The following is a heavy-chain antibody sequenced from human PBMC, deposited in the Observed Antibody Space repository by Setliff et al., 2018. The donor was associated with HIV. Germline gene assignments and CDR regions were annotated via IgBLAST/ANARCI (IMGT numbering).Heavy chain of an antibody. CDR2: IYHSGST. D-gene: IGHD3-22*01. J-gene: IGHJ5*02. CDR3: ASRVYFYDSNNFLREEGFDP. Sequence: SETLSLTCAVSGYSISSGFYWGWIRQPPGKGLEWIGSIYHSGSTYYNPSLQSRVTISIDTSTNQFSLNLTSVTAADSAVYYCASRVYFYDSNNFLREEGFDPWGQGTLVTVSS. V-gene: IGHV4-38-2*01. CDR1: GYSISSGFY.